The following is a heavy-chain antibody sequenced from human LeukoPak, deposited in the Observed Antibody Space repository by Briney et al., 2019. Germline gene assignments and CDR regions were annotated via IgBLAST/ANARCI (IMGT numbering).Heavy chain of an antibody. CDR2: IYTSGST. J-gene: IGHJ5*02. Sequence: SQTLSLTCTVSGGSISSGSYYWSWIRQPAGKGLEWIGRIYTSGSTNYNPSLKSRVTISIDTSKNQFSLKLSSVTAADTAVYYCAREGYDFWTRNWFDPWGQGTLVTVSS. CDR3: AREGYDFWTRNWFDP. V-gene: IGHV4-61*02. D-gene: IGHD3-3*01. CDR1: GGSISSGSYY.